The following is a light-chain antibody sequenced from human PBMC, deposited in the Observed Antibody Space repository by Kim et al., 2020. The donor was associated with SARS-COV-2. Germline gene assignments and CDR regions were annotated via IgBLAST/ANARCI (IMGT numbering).Light chain of an antibody. Sequence: AVGKTGRITCQGDSLRSYYASWYQQKPGQAPVLVIYGKNNRPSGIPDRFSGSSSGNTASLTITGAQAEDEADYYCNSRDSSGNHWVFGGGTQLTVL. CDR3: NSRDSSGNHWV. CDR2: GKN. V-gene: IGLV3-19*01. CDR1: SLRSYY. J-gene: IGLJ3*02.